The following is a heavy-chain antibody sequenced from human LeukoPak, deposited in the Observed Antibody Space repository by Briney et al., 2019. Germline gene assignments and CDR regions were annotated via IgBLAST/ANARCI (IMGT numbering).Heavy chain of an antibody. V-gene: IGHV4-34*01. Sequence: SETLSLTCAVYGGSFSGYYWSWIRQPPGKGLEWIGEINHSGSTNYNPSLKSRVTISVDTSKNQFSLKLSSVTAADTAVYYCARGIAAAGPFDYWGQGTLVTVSS. CDR3: ARGIAAAGPFDY. D-gene: IGHD6-13*01. CDR2: INHSGST. CDR1: GGSFSGYY. J-gene: IGHJ4*02.